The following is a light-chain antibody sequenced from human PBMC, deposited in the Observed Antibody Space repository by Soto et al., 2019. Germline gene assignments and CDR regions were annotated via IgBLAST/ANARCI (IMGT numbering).Light chain of an antibody. V-gene: IGLV2-14*01. Sequence: QSVLTQPASVSGSPGQSITISCAGTSSDVCGNNHVSWYQQHPGKAPQLIIYGVTNRPSGVSYRFSGSKSGNTASLTISGLQAEDEADYYCNSFAGSRGYVFGTGTKGTVL. J-gene: IGLJ1*01. CDR1: SSDVCGNNH. CDR3: NSFAGSRGYV. CDR2: GVT.